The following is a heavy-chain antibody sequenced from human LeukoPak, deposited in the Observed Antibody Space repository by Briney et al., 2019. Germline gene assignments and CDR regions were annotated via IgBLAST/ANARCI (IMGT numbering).Heavy chain of an antibody. CDR3: ATGATTLGTNY. Sequence: GGSLRLSCAASGFTFSSYGMSWFRQAPGKGLEWVSAISGGGGTTYYADSVKGRFTISRDNSKNTLYLQMNSLRAEDTAVYYCATGATTLGTNYWGQGTLVTVSS. D-gene: IGHD1/OR15-1a*01. CDR2: ISGGGGTT. V-gene: IGHV3-23*01. CDR1: GFTFSSYG. J-gene: IGHJ4*02.